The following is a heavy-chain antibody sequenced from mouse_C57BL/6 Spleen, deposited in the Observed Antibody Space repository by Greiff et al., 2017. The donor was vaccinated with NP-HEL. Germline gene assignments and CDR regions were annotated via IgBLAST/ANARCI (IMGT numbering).Heavy chain of an antibody. CDR2: ICTSDSET. CDR3: ARGTAQATAY. J-gene: IGHJ2*01. Sequence: QVQLQQPGAELVRPGSSVKLSCKVSGYTFTSYRMHWMKPRPIKGLEWIGNICTSDSETHYNQKFKDKATLTVDNSSSTSYMQLSSLTSEDSAVYYCARGTAQATAYWGQGTTLTVSS. V-gene: IGHV1-52*01. D-gene: IGHD3-2*02. CDR1: GYTFTSYR.